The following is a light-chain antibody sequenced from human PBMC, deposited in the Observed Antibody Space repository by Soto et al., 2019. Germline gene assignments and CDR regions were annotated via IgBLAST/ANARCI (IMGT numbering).Light chain of an antibody. Sequence: EIVLTQSPGTLSLSPGERATLSCRASQSVSSSYLAWYQQKPGQAPRLLIYGASSRATGIPDRFSGSGSGTDFTLTISILEPEDLAVYYCQQYGSSPTFGGGTKVEIK. CDR2: GAS. J-gene: IGKJ4*01. CDR3: QQYGSSPT. V-gene: IGKV3-20*01. CDR1: QSVSSSY.